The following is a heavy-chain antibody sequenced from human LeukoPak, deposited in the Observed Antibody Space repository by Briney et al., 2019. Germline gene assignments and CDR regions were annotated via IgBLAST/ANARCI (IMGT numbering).Heavy chain of an antibody. CDR2: INPNSGGT. D-gene: IGHD3-16*02. CDR3: ARAGYRITFGGVIDLFDY. J-gene: IGHJ4*02. Sequence: ASVKLSCKASGYTFTSYDISWVRQAPGPGLEWMGWINPNSGGTNSAQKFQGRVTMPRDTSISIAYMELSRLRSDDTAVYYCARAGYRITFGGVIDLFDYWGQGTLVTVSS. CDR1: GYTFTSYD. V-gene: IGHV1-2*02.